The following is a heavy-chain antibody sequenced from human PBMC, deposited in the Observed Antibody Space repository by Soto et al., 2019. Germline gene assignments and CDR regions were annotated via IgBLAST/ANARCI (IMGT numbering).Heavy chain of an antibody. CDR2: IRSKAYGGTT. D-gene: IGHD3-9*01. CDR3: TRVGGYYDILTGYHP. J-gene: IGHJ5*02. CDR1: GFTFGDYA. V-gene: IGHV3-49*03. Sequence: PGGSLRLSCTASGFTFGDYAMSWFRQAPGKGLEWVGFIRSKAYGGTTEYAASVKGRFTISRDDSKSIAYLQMKSLKTEDTAVYYCTRVGGYYDILTGYHPWGQGTLVTVSS.